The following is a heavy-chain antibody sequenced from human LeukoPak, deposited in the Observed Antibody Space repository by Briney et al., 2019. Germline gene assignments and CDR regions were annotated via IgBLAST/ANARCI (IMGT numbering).Heavy chain of an antibody. Sequence: PGGSLRLSCAASGFTFSNYWMHWVRQVPGKGLLWVSRIDGDGSNTYYADSVKGRFTISRDNAKNTLYLQMNSLRAEDTAVYYCAKVRSITMVRGVQFDYWGQGTLVTVSS. D-gene: IGHD3-10*01. V-gene: IGHV3-74*01. CDR2: IDGDGSNT. CDR1: GFTFSNYW. J-gene: IGHJ4*02. CDR3: AKVRSITMVRGVQFDY.